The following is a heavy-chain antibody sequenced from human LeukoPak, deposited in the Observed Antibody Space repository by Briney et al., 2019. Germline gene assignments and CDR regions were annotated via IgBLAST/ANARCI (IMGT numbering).Heavy chain of an antibody. CDR1: GFTFSSYA. D-gene: IGHD4-17*01. Sequence: PGGSLRLSCAASGFTFSSYAMSWVRQAPGKGLEWVSATSDSGGNTYYADSVKGRFTISRDNSKNTLYLQMNSMRAEDTDVYYCARRGVSENYGDYRFDFWGQGTLVTVSS. V-gene: IGHV3-23*01. J-gene: IGHJ4*02. CDR3: ARRGVSENYGDYRFDF. CDR2: TSDSGGNT.